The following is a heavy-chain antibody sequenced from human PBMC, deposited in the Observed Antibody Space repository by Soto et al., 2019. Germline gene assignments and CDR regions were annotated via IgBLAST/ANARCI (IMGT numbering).Heavy chain of an antibody. J-gene: IGHJ4*02. V-gene: IGHV1-69*13. D-gene: IGHD6-6*01. CDR1: GGTFSSYA. CDR3: ARGMLRTAARPPYFDY. Sequence: SVKVSCKASGGTFSSYAISWVRQAPGQGLEWMGGIIPIFGTANYAQKFQGRVTITADESTSTAYMELSSLRSEDTAVYYCARGMLRTAARPPYFDYWGQGTLVTVSS. CDR2: IIPIFGTA.